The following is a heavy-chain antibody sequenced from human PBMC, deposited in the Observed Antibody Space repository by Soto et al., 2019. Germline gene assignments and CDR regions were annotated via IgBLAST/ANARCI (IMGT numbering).Heavy chain of an antibody. CDR1: GFTFSSYS. D-gene: IGHD6-6*01. CDR2: ISSSSSYI. CDR3: ARGPLYSSFSNWFDP. V-gene: IGHV3-21*01. Sequence: PGGSLRLSCAASGFTFSSYSMNWVRQAPGKGLEWVSSISSSSSYIYYADSVKGRFTISRDNAKNSLYLQMNSLRAEDTAVYYCARGPLYSSFSNWFDPWGQGTLVTVSS. J-gene: IGHJ5*02.